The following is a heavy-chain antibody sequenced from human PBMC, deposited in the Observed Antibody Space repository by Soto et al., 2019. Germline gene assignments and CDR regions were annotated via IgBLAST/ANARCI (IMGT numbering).Heavy chain of an antibody. CDR3: ARDLSISSTDGPLDP. D-gene: IGHD6-6*01. CDR1: GGSISRYY. Sequence: SETLSLTFTVSGGSISRYYWTWIRQPPGKGLEWIGNIHYTGSTNYNPSLKSRVTISLGTSKSQFSLKLSSVTAADTAVYYCARDLSISSTDGPLDPWGHGTMVTVSS. V-gene: IGHV4-59*01. J-gene: IGHJ5*02. CDR2: IHYTGST.